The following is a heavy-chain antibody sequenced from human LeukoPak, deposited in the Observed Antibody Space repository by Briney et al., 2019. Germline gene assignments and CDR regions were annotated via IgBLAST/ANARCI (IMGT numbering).Heavy chain of an antibody. CDR3: ARRAFNYYDSSGYYSWFDP. CDR1: GYTFTSYG. Sequence: ASVKVSCKASGYTFTSYGISWVRQAPGQGLEWMGWISAYNGNTNYAQKLQGRVTMTTDTSTSTAYMELRSLRSDDTAVYYCARRAFNYYDSSGYYSWFDPWGQGTLVTVSS. D-gene: IGHD3-22*01. V-gene: IGHV1-18*01. CDR2: ISAYNGNT. J-gene: IGHJ5*02.